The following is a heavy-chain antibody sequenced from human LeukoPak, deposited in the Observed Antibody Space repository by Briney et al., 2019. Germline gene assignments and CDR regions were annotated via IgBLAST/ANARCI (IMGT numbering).Heavy chain of an antibody. CDR2: TYYRSEWFI. J-gene: IGHJ5*01. V-gene: IGHV6-1*01. CDR1: GDSFSSNSAV. CDR3: ARSSAGFDS. Sequence: SQTLSPTCAISGDSFSSNSAVWNWIRQSPSRGLEWLGRTYYRSEWFIDYAPSVKSRISINPDTSKNQFSLQLDPVAPEDTAVYYCARSSAGFDSWGQGTLVTVSS. D-gene: IGHD3-16*01.